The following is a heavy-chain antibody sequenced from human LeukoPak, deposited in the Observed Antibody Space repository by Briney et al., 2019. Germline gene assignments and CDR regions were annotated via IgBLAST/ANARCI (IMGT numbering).Heavy chain of an antibody. CDR1: GFTFSSYA. CDR2: ISYDGSNK. V-gene: IGHV3-30-3*01. J-gene: IGHJ5*02. Sequence: GRSLRLSCAASGFTFSSYAMHWVRQAPGKRLEWVAVISYDGSNKYYADSVKGRFTISRDNSKNTLYLQMNSLRAEDTAVYYCAREYYDFWSSYSPFDPWGQGTLVTVSS. CDR3: AREYYDFWSSYSPFDP. D-gene: IGHD3-3*01.